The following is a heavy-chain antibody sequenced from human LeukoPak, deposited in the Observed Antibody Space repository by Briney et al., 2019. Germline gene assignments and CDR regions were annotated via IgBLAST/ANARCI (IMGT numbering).Heavy chain of an antibody. V-gene: IGHV1-3*01. CDR1: GYTFTSYA. J-gene: IGHJ4*02. CDR3: ARDSGDALDY. Sequence: ASVKVSCKASGYTFTSYAMHWVRQAPGQRLEWMGWINAGNGNTKYSQKFQGRVTMTRDTSTSTVYMELSSLRSEDTAVYYCARDSGDALDYWGQGTLVTVSS. CDR2: INAGNGNT. D-gene: IGHD3-10*01.